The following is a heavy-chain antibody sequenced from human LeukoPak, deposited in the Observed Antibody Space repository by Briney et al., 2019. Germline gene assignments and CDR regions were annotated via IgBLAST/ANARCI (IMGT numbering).Heavy chain of an antibody. CDR3: ASRVRMYYDILSGYYDGWFDP. D-gene: IGHD3-9*01. Sequence: PSETLSLTCAVYGGPFSGYDWRWIRQPPGKGLEGSGEINHSGSTNYNPSLKSRVTILVGTSQNQFSLKLSSVTAADTAVYYCASRVRMYYDILSGYYDGWFDPWGQGTLVTVSS. CDR1: GGPFSGYD. J-gene: IGHJ5*02. V-gene: IGHV4-34*01. CDR2: INHSGST.